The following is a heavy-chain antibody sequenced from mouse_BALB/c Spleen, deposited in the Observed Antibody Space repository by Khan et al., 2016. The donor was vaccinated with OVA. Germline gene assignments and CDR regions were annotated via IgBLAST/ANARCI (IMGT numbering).Heavy chain of an antibody. CDR1: GYTFTSHW. Sequence: QVQLQQPGAELVKAGASVKMSCKASGYTFTSHWIHWVKQRLGQGLEWFAETNPTNGRTYYNEKFKSKATLTVDKSSSTAYMLLSGPTFEDSAVYYCARIKKIVATYFDYWGQGTTLTVSS. D-gene: IGHD1-1*01. J-gene: IGHJ2*01. V-gene: IGHV1S81*02. CDR3: ARIKKIVATYFDY. CDR2: TNPTNGRT.